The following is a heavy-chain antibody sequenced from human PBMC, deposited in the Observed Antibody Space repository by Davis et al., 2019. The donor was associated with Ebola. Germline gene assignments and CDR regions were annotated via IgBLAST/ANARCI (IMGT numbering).Heavy chain of an antibody. V-gene: IGHV3-30*02. CDR2: IRYDGSNK. D-gene: IGHD5-18*01. CDR1: GFTFNIFD. J-gene: IGHJ4*02. Sequence: PGGSLRLSCAASGFTFNIFDMHWVRQAPGKGLEWVAFIRYDGSNKYYADSVKGRFTISRDNSKNTLYLQMNSLRAEDTAVYYCAKGRPLSGYSYRYYFDYWGQGTLVTVSS. CDR3: AKGRPLSGYSYRYYFDY.